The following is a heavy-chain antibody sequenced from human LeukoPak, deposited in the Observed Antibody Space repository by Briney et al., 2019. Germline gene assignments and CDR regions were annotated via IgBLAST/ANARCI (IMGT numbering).Heavy chain of an antibody. CDR3: AKTHYYDTSGYPNDAFDI. CDR1: GFTFTSSA. J-gene: IGHJ3*02. V-gene: IGHV1-58*02. D-gene: IGHD3-22*01. CDR2: IVVGSGNT. Sequence: GTSVKVSCKASGFTFTSSAMQWVRQARGQRLEWIGWIVVGSGNTNYAQKFQERVTITRDMSTSTAYMELSSLRSDDTAVYYCAKTHYYDTSGYPNDAFDIWGQGTMVTVSS.